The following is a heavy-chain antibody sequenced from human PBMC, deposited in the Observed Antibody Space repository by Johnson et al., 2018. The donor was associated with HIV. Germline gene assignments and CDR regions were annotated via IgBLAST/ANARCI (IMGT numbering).Heavy chain of an antibody. J-gene: IGHJ3*02. Sequence: SYTMHWVRQAPGKGLEWVAFFSYDGSNKYYADSVKGRFTISRDNSKNSLYLQMNSLRPEDTALYFCARDSGAPGNDAFDIWGQGTMVTISS. CDR3: ARDSGAPGNDAFDI. V-gene: IGHV3-30-3*01. CDR1: SYT. CDR2: FSYDGSNK. D-gene: IGHD1-26*01.